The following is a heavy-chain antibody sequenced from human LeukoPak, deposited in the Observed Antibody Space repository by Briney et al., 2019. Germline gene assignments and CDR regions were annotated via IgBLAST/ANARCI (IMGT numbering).Heavy chain of an antibody. V-gene: IGHV4-59*12. D-gene: IGHD1-26*01. CDR2: IYYSGST. Sequence: SETLSLTCTVSGGSISSYYWSWIRQPPGKGLEWIGYIYYSGSTYYNPSLKSRVTISVDTSKNQFSLKLSSVTAADTAVYYCARDLGQWGAFDIWGQGTMVTVSS. CDR3: ARDLGQWGAFDI. CDR1: GGSISSYY. J-gene: IGHJ3*02.